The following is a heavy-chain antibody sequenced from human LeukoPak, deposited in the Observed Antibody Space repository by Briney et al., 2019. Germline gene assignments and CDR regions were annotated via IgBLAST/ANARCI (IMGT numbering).Heavy chain of an antibody. D-gene: IGHD1-26*01. J-gene: IGHJ4*02. Sequence: PGGSLTLSCPGSGFTFSRYAMNWVRQAPGKGLEWVSSINSRSTHSAYADSVKGRFTISRDNGNNSVFLQMNSLGVDDTAIYFCARGGGSYSYWGQGVRVTVSS. CDR2: INSRSTHS. CDR3: ARGGGSYSY. V-gene: IGHV3-21*01. CDR1: GFTFSRYA.